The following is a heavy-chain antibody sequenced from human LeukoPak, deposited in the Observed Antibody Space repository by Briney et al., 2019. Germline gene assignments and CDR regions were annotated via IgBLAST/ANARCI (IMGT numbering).Heavy chain of an antibody. V-gene: IGHV3-30*03. D-gene: IGHD5-24*01. CDR2: ILYDGSNK. Sequence: GRSLRLSCAASGFIFNDHGIHWVRQAPGKGLEWVAVILYDGSNKYYADSVKGRFTISRDNSKNTLYLQMNSLRAEDTAVYYCARDRERSFDYWGQGTLVTVSS. CDR3: ARDRERSFDY. CDR1: GFIFNDHG. J-gene: IGHJ4*02.